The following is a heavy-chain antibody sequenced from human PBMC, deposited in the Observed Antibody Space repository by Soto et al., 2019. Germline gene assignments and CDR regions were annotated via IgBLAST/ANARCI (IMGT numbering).Heavy chain of an antibody. CDR1: GFTFRNYW. Sequence: GGSLRLSCAASGFTFRNYWMHWVRQAPGKGLVWVSRVNSDGDTTYYADSVKGRFTISRDNAKNTLHLQRNSLGAEDTAVYYCASNYAYAEGYYFYGIDVWGQGTTVTVSS. CDR2: VNSDGDTT. J-gene: IGHJ6*02. V-gene: IGHV3-74*01. CDR3: ASNYAYAEGYYFYGIDV. D-gene: IGHD3-16*01.